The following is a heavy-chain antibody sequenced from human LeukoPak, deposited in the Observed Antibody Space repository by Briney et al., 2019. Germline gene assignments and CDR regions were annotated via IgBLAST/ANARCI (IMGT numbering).Heavy chain of an antibody. D-gene: IGHD4-23*01. CDR2: IGTSSSTI. CDR3: ARHDYGGNSGDY. CDR1: GFTFNSYG. Sequence: GGSLRLSCAASGFTFNSYGMNWVRQAPGKGLEWVSYIGTSSSTIYYADSVKGRSTISRDNAKNSLYLQMNSLRDEDTAVYYCARHDYGGNSGDYWGQGTLVIVSS. V-gene: IGHV3-48*02. J-gene: IGHJ4*02.